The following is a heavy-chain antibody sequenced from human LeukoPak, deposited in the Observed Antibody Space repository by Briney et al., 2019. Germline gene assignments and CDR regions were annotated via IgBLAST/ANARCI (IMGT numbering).Heavy chain of an antibody. CDR2: ISGSGGST. CDR3: AKQATLKASFLVLYPIFDY. J-gene: IGHJ4*02. CDR1: GFTFSSYA. V-gene: IGHV3-23*01. D-gene: IGHD6-13*01. Sequence: GGSLRLSCAASGFTFSSYAMSWVRQAPGKGLEWVSAISGSGGSTYYADSVKGRFTISRGNSKNTLFLQMNSLRAEDTAVYYCAKQATLKASFLVLYPIFDYWGQGTLVTVSS.